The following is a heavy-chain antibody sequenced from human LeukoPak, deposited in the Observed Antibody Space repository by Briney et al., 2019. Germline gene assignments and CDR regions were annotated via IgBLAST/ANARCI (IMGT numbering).Heavy chain of an antibody. D-gene: IGHD2-8*01. V-gene: IGHV3-23*01. CDR2: FSGSGGTT. CDR1: GFTFDDYG. CDR3: ANGNRCTSPNCLGYYYFYMDV. J-gene: IGHJ6*03. Sequence: GGSLRLSCAASGFTFDDYGMNWVRQAPGRGLEWVSGFSGSGGTTYYADSVKGRFTISRDNSKNTLYLQMNSLRAEDTAVYYCANGNRCTSPNCLGYYYFYMDVWGKGTTVTVSS.